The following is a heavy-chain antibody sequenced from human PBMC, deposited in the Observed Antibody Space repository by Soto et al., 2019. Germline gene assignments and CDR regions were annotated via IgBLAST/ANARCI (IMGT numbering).Heavy chain of an antibody. CDR3: AKGEYGENYYYYGMDV. CDR2: ISYDGSNK. Sequence: GGSLRLSCAASGFTFSSYGMHWVRQAPGKGLEWVAVISYDGSNKYYADSVKGRFTISRDNSKNTLYLQMNSLRAEDTAVYYCAKGEYGENYYYYGMDVWGQGTTVTVSS. D-gene: IGHD3-10*01. CDR1: GFTFSSYG. J-gene: IGHJ6*02. V-gene: IGHV3-30*18.